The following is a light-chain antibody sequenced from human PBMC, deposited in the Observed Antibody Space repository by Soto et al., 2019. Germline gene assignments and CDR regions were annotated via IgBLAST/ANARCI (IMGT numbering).Light chain of an antibody. CDR3: QQYGSSLRT. J-gene: IGKJ1*01. Sequence: EIVLTQSPGTLSLSPGERATLSCRASQSVSSSYLAWYQQKPGQAPRLLIHGASNRATGIPDRFSGSGSGTDFTLTISRLEPEDFAVYYCQQYGSSLRTFGQGTKVDNK. CDR1: QSVSSSY. V-gene: IGKV3-20*01. CDR2: GAS.